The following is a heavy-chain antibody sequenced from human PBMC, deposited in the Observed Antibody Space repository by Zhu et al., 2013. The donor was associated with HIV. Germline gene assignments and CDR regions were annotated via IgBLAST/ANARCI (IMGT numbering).Heavy chain of an antibody. J-gene: IGHJ6*03. CDR3: ARGKTYYSDSSGWRPYYYFYMDV. V-gene: IGHV1-8*01. D-gene: IGHD3-22*01. Sequence: QVQLVQSGAEVKKPGASVKVSCKSSGYTFGSYEINWLRQATGQGPEWIGWMNPNSGNRDYAQKFQGRVTITMTSSISTVYMELSSLRSDDTAVFYCARGKTYYSDSSGWRPYYYFYMDVWGKGTTVTVSS. CDR2: MNPNSGNR. CDR1: GYTFGSYE.